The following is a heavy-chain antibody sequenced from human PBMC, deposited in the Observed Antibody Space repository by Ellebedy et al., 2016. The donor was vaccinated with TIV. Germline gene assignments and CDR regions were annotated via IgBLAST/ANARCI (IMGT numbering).Heavy chain of an antibody. CDR1: GYTFTSYG. V-gene: IGHV1-18*01. Sequence: ASVKVSXXTSGYTFTSYGISWVRQAPGQGLEWMGWISGYNGNTNYAQKFQDRVTMTIDTSTSTVYMELRSLGSDDTAMYYCARDLSSTSREIWGQGTMVTVAS. CDR3: ARDLSSTSREI. CDR2: ISGYNGNT. D-gene: IGHD2-2*01. J-gene: IGHJ3*02.